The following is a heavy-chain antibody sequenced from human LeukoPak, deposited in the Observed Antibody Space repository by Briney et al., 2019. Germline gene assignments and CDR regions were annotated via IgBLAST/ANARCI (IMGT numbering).Heavy chain of an antibody. CDR2: IYHSGST. J-gene: IGHJ4*02. Sequence: PSETLSLTCTVSGGSISSGGYYWSWIRQPPGKGLEWIGYIYHSGSTYYNPSLKSRVTISVDTSKNQFSLKLSSVTAADTAVYYCARDRVGTDSSDYWGQGTLVTVSS. D-gene: IGHD2-21*02. V-gene: IGHV4-30-2*01. CDR1: GGSISSGGYY. CDR3: ARDRVGTDSSDY.